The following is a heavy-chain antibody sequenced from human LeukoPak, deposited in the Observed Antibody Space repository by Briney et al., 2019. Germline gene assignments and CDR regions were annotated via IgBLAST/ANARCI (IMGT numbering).Heavy chain of an antibody. CDR2: IAYDGYYK. V-gene: IGHV3-30-3*01. D-gene: IGHD4-23*01. Sequence: GRSLKLSCAASGFTFRTYMQWGRQAPGEGVELGASIAYDGYYKYYAESVQGPFIISRDKSKNTLYLQINSLRADDTAVYYCACAGAVTDSFVHWGEGTLVIVSS. CDR3: ACAGAVTDSFVH. J-gene: IGHJ5*02. CDR1: GFTFRTY.